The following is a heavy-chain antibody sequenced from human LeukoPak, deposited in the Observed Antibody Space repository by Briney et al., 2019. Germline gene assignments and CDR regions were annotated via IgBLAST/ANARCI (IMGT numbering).Heavy chain of an antibody. Sequence: AGGSLRLSCSASGFTFSSYAMHWVRQAAGKGLEYVSAISGNGGSTYYVDSVKGRFTISRDNSKNTLYLQMSSLRAEDTAVYYCVKDQTVVVTALLSYWGQGTLVAVSS. V-gene: IGHV3-64D*09. CDR3: VKDQTVVVTALLSY. CDR2: ISGNGGST. D-gene: IGHD2-21*02. CDR1: GFTFSSYA. J-gene: IGHJ4*02.